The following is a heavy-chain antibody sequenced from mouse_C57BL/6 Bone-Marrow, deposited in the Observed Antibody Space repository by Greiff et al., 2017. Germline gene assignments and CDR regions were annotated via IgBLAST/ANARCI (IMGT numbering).Heavy chain of an antibody. CDR1: GYTFTSYW. V-gene: IGHV1-50*01. Sequence: QVQLKQPGAELVKPGASVKLSCKASGYTFTSYWMQWVKQRPGQGLEWIGEIDPSDSYTNYNKKFKGKATLTVDTSSSTAYMQLSSLTSEDSAVYYCAREGITTVVATPPGFAYWGQGTLVTVSA. D-gene: IGHD1-1*01. CDR3: AREGITTVVATPPGFAY. CDR2: IDPSDSYT. J-gene: IGHJ3*01.